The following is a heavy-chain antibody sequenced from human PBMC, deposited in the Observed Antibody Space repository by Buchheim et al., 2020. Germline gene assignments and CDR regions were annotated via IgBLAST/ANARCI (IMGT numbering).Heavy chain of an antibody. D-gene: IGHD1-26*01. V-gene: IGHV4-34*01. CDR2: INHSGST. J-gene: IGHJ4*02. CDR1: GGSFSGYY. CDR3: ARGKAQIVGTLIDY. Sequence: QVQLQQWGAGLLKPSETLLLTCAVYGGSFSGYYWSWIRQPPGKGLEWIGEINHSGSTNYNPSLKSRVTISVDTSKNPFSLKLGSVTGAGTAVYYSARGKAQIVGTLIDYWGQGTL.